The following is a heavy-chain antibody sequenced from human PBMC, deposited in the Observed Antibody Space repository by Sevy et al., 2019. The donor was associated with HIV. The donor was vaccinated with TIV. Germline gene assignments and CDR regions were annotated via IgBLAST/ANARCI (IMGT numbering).Heavy chain of an antibody. V-gene: IGHV1-46*01. Sequence: ASVKVSCKASGHTFSNYYMEWVRQAPGQGLEWMGRINTSGGSTRYAQNFQGRVTMTRDMSTSTVYMEVSSLRSEDTAVYYCASSSYGDYVGWFDPWGHGTQVTVSS. J-gene: IGHJ5*02. CDR3: ASSSYGDYVGWFDP. CDR1: GHTFSNYY. D-gene: IGHD4-17*01. CDR2: INTSGGST.